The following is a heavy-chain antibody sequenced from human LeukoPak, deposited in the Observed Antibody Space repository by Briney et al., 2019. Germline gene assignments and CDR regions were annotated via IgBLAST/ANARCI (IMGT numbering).Heavy chain of an antibody. CDR1: GYTFTSYY. CDR3: ARDVSSGDLYYGMDV. Sequence: ASVKVSCKASGYTFTSYYMHWVRQAPGQGPEWMGIINPSGGSTSYAQKFQGRVTMTRDTSTSTVYMELSSLRSEDTAVYYCARDVSSGDLYYGMDVWGQGTTVTVSS. D-gene: IGHD1-26*01. V-gene: IGHV1-46*01. J-gene: IGHJ6*02. CDR2: INPSGGST.